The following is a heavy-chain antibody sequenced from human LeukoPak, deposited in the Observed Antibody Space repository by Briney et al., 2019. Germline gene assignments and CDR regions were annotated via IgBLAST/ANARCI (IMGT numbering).Heavy chain of an antibody. V-gene: IGHV5-51*01. CDR1: GYSFTSYW. D-gene: IGHD3-9*01. Sequence: GESLKISCKGSGYSFTSYWIGWVRQMPGKGLGWMGIIYPGDSDTRYSPSFQGQVTVSADKSISTAYLQWSSLKASDTAMYYCARQFGILTGLYYFDYWGQGTLVTVSS. CDR2: IYPGDSDT. CDR3: ARQFGILTGLYYFDY. J-gene: IGHJ4*02.